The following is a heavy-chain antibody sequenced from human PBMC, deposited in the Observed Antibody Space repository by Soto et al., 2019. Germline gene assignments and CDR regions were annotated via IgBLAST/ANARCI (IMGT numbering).Heavy chain of an antibody. CDR3: ASQRPDYYSGMAV. Sequence: GASLKSSGKRCGDSVSSYRSSRDRPMPGKGLEWMGIIYPGDSDTRYSPSFQGQVTISADKSISTAYLQWSSLKASDTAMYYCASQRPDYYSGMAVWGKGTTVPVSS. V-gene: IGHV5-51*01. CDR2: IYPGDSDT. J-gene: IGHJ6*01. CDR1: GDSVSSYR.